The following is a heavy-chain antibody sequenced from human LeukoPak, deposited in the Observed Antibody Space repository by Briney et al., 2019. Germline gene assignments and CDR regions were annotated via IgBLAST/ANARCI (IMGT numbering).Heavy chain of an antibody. CDR1: GFTFSSYS. Sequence: PGGSLRLSCAASGFTFSSYSMNWVRQAPGKGLEWVSYISSYSGTISYADSVKGRFAISRDNAKNSLYLQMNSLRDEDTAIYYCAREVGYWGQGTLVTVSS. J-gene: IGHJ4*02. CDR3: AREVGY. V-gene: IGHV3-48*02. CDR2: ISSYSGTI. D-gene: IGHD1-26*01.